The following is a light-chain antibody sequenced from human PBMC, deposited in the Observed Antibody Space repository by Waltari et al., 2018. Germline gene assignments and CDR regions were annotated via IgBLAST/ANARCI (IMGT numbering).Light chain of an antibody. CDR3: QTGGHGTWV. CDR1: RGPSSNI. J-gene: IGLJ3*02. CDR2: VNSDGSH. Sequence: QLVVTQSPSASAPLGASVKLTCTLRRGPSSNIVASLQQRPEKGPRYLMKVNSDGSHIKGDEIPDRFSGSSSGAERYLTISSLQSDDEADYYCQTGGHGTWVFGGGTTLTVL. V-gene: IGLV4-69*01.